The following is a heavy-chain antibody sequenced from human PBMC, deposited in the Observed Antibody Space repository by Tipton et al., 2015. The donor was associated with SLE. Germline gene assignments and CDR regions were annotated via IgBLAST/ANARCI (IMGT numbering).Heavy chain of an antibody. Sequence: TLSLTCTVSGGSISSHYWSWIRQPPGKGLEWIGYIYYSGNTNYNPSLKSRVTISIDTSKNQLSLKLTSVTAADTAVYYCARGVRIAVVKGWYFDLWGRGTLVTVSS. V-gene: IGHV4-59*11. J-gene: IGHJ2*01. CDR2: IYYSGNT. CDR1: GGSISSHY. D-gene: IGHD6-19*01. CDR3: ARGVRIAVVKGWYFDL.